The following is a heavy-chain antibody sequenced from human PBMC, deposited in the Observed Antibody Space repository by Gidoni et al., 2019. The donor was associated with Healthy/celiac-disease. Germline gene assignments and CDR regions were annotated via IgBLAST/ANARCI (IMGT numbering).Heavy chain of an antibody. J-gene: IGHJ4*02. D-gene: IGHD2-21*02. CDR3: AKDAPCYRGGDCSSDY. V-gene: IGHV3-23*01. CDR1: GFTFSSYA. Sequence: EVHLLESGGGFLQPGGSLSLSCSASGFTFSSYAMSWVRQAPGKGLEWVSAISGSGGSTYYADSVKGRFTISRDKAKNTRYLQMNSRRAEDTAVYYCAKDAPCYRGGDCSSDYWGQGTLVTVSS. CDR2: ISGSGGST.